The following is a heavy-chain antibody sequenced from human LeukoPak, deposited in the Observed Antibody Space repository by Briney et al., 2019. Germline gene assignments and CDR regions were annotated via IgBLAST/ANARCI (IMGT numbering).Heavy chain of an antibody. V-gene: IGHV3-48*03. CDR3: ATAPIAVAGKVDY. CDR1: GFTFSSYE. CDR2: ISSSGSTI. Sequence: GGSLILSCAASGFTFSSYEMNWVRQAPGKGLEWVSYISSSGSTIYYADSVKGRFTISRDNAKNSLYLQMNSLRAEDTAVYYCATAPIAVAGKVDYWGQGTLVTVSS. J-gene: IGHJ4*02. D-gene: IGHD6-19*01.